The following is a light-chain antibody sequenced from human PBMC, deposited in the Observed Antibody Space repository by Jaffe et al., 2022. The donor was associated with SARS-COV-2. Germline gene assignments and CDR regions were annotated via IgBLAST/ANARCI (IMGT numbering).Light chain of an antibody. CDR3: LLVYSGIWV. CDR1: TGAVTSGHH. J-gene: IGLJ3*02. CDR2: DTI. Sequence: QAVVTQEPSLTVSPGGTVTLTCASSTGAVTSGHHPYWVQQRPGQAPTSLIYDTINRHSWTRARFSGSLLGGKAALTLSGAQPEDEADYYCLLVYSGIWVFGGGTKLTVL. V-gene: IGLV7-46*01.